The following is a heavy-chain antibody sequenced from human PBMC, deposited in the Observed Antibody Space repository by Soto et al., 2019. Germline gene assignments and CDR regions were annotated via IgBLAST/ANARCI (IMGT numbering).Heavy chain of an antibody. D-gene: IGHD6-13*01. Sequence: GEXLKISCKGSGYSFTSYWIGWVRQMPGKGLEWMGIIYPDDSDTRYSPSFQGQVTISVDKSISTAYLQWNSLKASDTAMYYCARRIAAVEYFDYWAQGTLVTVSS. CDR1: GYSFTSYW. CDR2: IYPDDSDT. CDR3: ARRIAAVEYFDY. V-gene: IGHV5-51*01. J-gene: IGHJ4*02.